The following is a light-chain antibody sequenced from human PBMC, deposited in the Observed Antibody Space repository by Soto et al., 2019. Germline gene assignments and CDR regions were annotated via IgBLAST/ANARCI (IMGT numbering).Light chain of an antibody. Sequence: QSVLTQPPSVSGAPGQRVTISCTGSSSNIGAGYDVHWYQQLPGTAPKLLIYGNSNRPSGVPDRFSGSKSDTSASLAITGLQAEDEADYYCQSYDSSLSVSVFGGGTKLTVL. CDR2: GNS. CDR1: SSNIGAGYD. V-gene: IGLV1-40*01. J-gene: IGLJ2*01. CDR3: QSYDSSLSVSV.